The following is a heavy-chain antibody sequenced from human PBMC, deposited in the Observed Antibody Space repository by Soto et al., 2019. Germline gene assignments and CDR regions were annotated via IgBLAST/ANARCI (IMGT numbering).Heavy chain of an antibody. V-gene: IGHV3-23*01. D-gene: IGHD3-3*01. CDR3: AKDGTYYDFWSGYYTRGYFDY. J-gene: IGHJ4*02. CDR1: GFTFSSYA. CDR2: ISGSGGST. Sequence: PGGSLRLSCAASGFTFSSYAMSWVRQAPGKGLEWVSAISGSGGSTYYADSVKGRFTISRDNSKNTLYLQMNSLRAEDTAVYYCAKDGTYYDFWSGYYTRGYFDYWGQGTLVTVSS.